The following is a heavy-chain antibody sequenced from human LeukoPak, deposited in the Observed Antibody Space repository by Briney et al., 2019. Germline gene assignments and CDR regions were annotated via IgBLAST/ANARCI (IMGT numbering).Heavy chain of an antibody. CDR3: AKGGCSSTTCYLANP. V-gene: IGHV3-30*18. Sequence: PGGSLRLSCAASGFTFSSFSMNWVRQAPGKGLEWVAVISYDGTIRNYADSVKGRFTISRDNSKNTLYLQMNSLTAEDTALYYCAKGGCSSTTCYLANPWGQGTLVTVSS. CDR1: GFTFSSFS. J-gene: IGHJ5*02. CDR2: ISYDGTIR. D-gene: IGHD2-2*01.